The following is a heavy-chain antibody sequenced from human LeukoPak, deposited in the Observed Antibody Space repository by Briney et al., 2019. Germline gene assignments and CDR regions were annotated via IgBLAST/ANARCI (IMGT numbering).Heavy chain of an antibody. V-gene: IGHV5-51*01. J-gene: IGHJ3*02. D-gene: IGHD3-3*01. CDR3: AKLRSLESTYYDSSTGLHLGSAFDI. CDR1: GYSFTSYW. CDR2: IYPGDSDT. Sequence: KHGESLKISCKGSGYSFTSYWIGWVRQMPGKGLEWMGIIYPGDSDTRYSPSFQGQVTISADKSISTAYLQWSSLRSDDTAVYYCAKLRSLESTYYDSSTGLHLGSAFDIWGQGTTVTVSS.